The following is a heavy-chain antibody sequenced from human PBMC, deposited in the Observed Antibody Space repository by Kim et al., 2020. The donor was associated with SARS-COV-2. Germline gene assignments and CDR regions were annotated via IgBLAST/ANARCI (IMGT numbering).Heavy chain of an antibody. CDR2: IYYSGST. D-gene: IGHD5-12*01. CDR3: ARDGSGYAFPFDY. J-gene: IGHJ4*02. Sequence: SETLSLTCTVSGGSISSSSYYWGWIRQPPGKGLEWIGSIYYSGSTYYNPSLKSRVTISVDTSKNQFSLKLSSVTAADTAVYYCARDGSGYAFPFDYWGQGTLVTVSS. CDR1: GGSISSSSYY. V-gene: IGHV4-39*07.